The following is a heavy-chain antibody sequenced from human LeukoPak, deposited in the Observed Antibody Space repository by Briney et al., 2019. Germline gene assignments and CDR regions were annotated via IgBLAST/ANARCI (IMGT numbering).Heavy chain of an antibody. CDR2: INHSGST. Sequence: PSETLSLTCTVSGGSISSHYWSWIRQPPGKGLEWIGEINHSGSTNYNPSLKSRVTISVDTSKNQFSLKLSSVTAADTAVYYCASSPYYYGSGSYHNKYYFDYWGQGTLVTVSS. CDR3: ASSPYYYGSGSYHNKYYFDY. CDR1: GGSISSHY. D-gene: IGHD3-10*01. J-gene: IGHJ4*02. V-gene: IGHV4-34*01.